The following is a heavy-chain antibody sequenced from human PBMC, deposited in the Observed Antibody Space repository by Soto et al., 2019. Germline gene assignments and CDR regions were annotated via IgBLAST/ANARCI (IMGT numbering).Heavy chain of an antibody. V-gene: IGHV1-18*04. CDR1: GYTFTSYG. J-gene: IGHJ5*02. D-gene: IGHD3-9*01. Sequence: VQLVQSGAEVKKPGASVKVSCKASGYTFTSYGISWVRQAPGQGLECMGWISAYNGNTNYAQKLQGRVTMTTDTSTSPANMELRSLRSDDTAVYYCARDSGCWQQTWCDPWGQVTLVTGSS. CDR2: ISAYNGNT. CDR3: ARDSGCWQQTWCDP.